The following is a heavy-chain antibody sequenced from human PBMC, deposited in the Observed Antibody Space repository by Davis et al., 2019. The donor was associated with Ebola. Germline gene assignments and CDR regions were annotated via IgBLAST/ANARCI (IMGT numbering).Heavy chain of an antibody. D-gene: IGHD3-22*01. Sequence: GESLKISCAASGFTFNRVWMNWVRQAPGKGLEWIGRIKSTADGGAADSAAPVRGRFTISRDDSRKTLFLQMNSLEAEDTAVYYCTRPSATSGYPLDPWGPGTLVTVSS. CDR1: GFTFNRVW. V-gene: IGHV3-15*01. CDR3: TRPSATSGYPLDP. J-gene: IGHJ5*02. CDR2: IKSTADGGAA.